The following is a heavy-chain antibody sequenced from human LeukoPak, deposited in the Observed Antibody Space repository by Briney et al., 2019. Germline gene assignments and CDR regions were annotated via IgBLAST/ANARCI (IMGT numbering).Heavy chain of an antibody. CDR1: GFTFSSYA. CDR2: ISGSGGST. V-gene: IGHV3-23*01. CDR3: AKVRLYCGGGSYYYHPFDY. Sequence: PGGSLRLSCVASGFTFSSYAMTWVRQAPGKGLEWVSVISGSGGSTYYADSVKGRFTISRDNSKNTLYLQMNSLRAEDTAVYYCAKVRLYCGGGSYYYHPFDYWGQGTLVTVSS. D-gene: IGHD2-15*01. J-gene: IGHJ4*02.